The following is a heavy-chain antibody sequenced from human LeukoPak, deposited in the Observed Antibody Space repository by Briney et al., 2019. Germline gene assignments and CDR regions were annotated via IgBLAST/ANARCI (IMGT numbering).Heavy chain of an antibody. D-gene: IGHD3-10*01. CDR3: ARATWYGSGSYCFDY. Sequence: GESLKISCKGSGYSFTSCWIGWVRQMPGKGLEWMGIIYPGDSDTRYSPSFQGQVTISADKSISTAYLQWSSLKASDTAMYYCARATWYGSGSYCFDYWGQGTLVTVSS. CDR2: IYPGDSDT. J-gene: IGHJ4*02. V-gene: IGHV5-51*01. CDR1: GYSFTSCW.